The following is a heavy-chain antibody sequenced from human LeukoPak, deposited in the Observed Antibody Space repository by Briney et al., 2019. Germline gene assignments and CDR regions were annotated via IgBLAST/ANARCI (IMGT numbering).Heavy chain of an antibody. D-gene: IGHD6-6*01. CDR1: GGSISSYY. V-gene: IGHV4-4*07. CDR3: AREGRYSSWSSAALYNWFDP. CDR2: IYTSGST. Sequence: SETLSLTCTVSGGSISSYYWSWIRQPAGKGLEWIGRIYTSGSTNYNPSLKSRVTMSVDTSKNQFSLKLSSVTAADTAVYYCAREGRYSSWSSAALYNWFDPWGQGTLVTVSS. J-gene: IGHJ5*02.